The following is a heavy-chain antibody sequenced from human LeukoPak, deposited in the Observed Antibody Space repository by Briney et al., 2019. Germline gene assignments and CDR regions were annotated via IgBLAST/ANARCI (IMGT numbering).Heavy chain of an antibody. CDR2: IYYSGST. CDR3: ARLMITFGGVIADAHFDY. Sequence: SRTLSLTCTVSGGSISSGDYYWSWIRQPPGKGLEWIGYIYYSGSTYYNPSLKSRVTISVDTSKNQFSLKLSSVTAADTAVYYCARLMITFGGVIADAHFDYWGQGTLVTVSS. CDR1: GGSISSGDYY. V-gene: IGHV4-30-4*01. J-gene: IGHJ4*02. D-gene: IGHD3-16*02.